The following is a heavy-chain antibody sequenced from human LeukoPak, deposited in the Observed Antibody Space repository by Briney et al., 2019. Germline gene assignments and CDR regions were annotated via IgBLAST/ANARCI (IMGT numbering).Heavy chain of an antibody. J-gene: IGHJ4*02. CDR2: IKQDVSER. V-gene: IGHV3-7*04. CDR3: ARGPSGGNGFSY. CDR1: GFTFSSYG. Sequence: PGGSPRLSCAASGFTFSSYGMSWVRQAPGKGLEWVANIKQDVSERYYVDSVKGRVTISRDNAKNSLYLQMNSLRAEDTAVYYCARGPSGGNGFSYWGQGTLVTVSS. D-gene: IGHD2-15*01.